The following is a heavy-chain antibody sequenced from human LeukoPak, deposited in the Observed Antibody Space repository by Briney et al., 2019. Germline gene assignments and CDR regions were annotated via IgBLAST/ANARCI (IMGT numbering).Heavy chain of an antibody. CDR1: GGSISSGSYY. Sequence: ETLSLTCTVSGGSISSGSYYWGWIRQPPGKGLEWVSSVSGSGDSPYYADSVKGRFTISRDNSKNTLYLQMNSLRAEDTAVYYCAKDRIRGDSYWGQGTLVTVSS. J-gene: IGHJ4*02. D-gene: IGHD3-16*01. CDR2: VSGSGDSP. V-gene: IGHV3-23*01. CDR3: AKDRIRGDSY.